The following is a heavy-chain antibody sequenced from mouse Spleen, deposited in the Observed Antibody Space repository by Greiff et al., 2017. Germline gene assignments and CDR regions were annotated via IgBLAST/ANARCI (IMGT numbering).Heavy chain of an antibody. CDR1: GFTFSSYY. CDR3: ARDGKGYDEAFDY. V-gene: IGHV5-9*01. Sequence: EVMLVESGGGLVKLGGSLKLSCAASGFTFSSYYMSWVRQTPEKRLEWVATISSGGGSTYYPDSVKGRFTISRDNAKNTLYLQMSSLNSEDTAVYYCARDGKGYDEAFDYWGQGTTLTVSS. CDR2: ISSGGGST. J-gene: IGHJ2*01. D-gene: IGHD2-14*01.